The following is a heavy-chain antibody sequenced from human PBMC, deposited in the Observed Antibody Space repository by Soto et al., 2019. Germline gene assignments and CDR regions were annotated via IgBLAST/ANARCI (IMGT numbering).Heavy chain of an antibody. CDR2: IYYSGST. J-gene: IGHJ4*02. D-gene: IGHD5-12*01. V-gene: IGHV4-31*03. CDR3: ARDSGRNSGYDGWAFDY. CDR1: GGSISSGGYY. Sequence: SETLSLTCTVSGGSISSGGYYWSWIRQHPGKGLEWIGYIYYSGSTYYNPSLKSRVTISVYTSKNQFSLKLSSVTAADTAVYYCARDSGRNSGYDGWAFDYWGQGTLVTVSS.